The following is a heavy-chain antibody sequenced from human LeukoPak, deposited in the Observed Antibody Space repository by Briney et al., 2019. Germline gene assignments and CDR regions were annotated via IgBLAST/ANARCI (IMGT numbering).Heavy chain of an antibody. V-gene: IGHV3-53*01. CDR2: IYSDGTT. D-gene: IGHD5-12*01. CDR3: AQARSSSGYGPLGLY. J-gene: IGHJ4*02. Sequence: GGSLRLSCSASGFTFSDYYMSWIRQAPGKGLEWVSVIYSDGTTYYADSVKGRFTISRDNSKNTLCLQMNSLRAEDTAVYYCAQARSSSGYGPLGLYWGQGTLVTVSS. CDR1: GFTFSDYY.